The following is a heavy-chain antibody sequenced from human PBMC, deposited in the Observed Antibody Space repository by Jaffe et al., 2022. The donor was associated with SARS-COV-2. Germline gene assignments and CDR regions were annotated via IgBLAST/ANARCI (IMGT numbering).Heavy chain of an antibody. Sequence: EVQLVESGGGLVQPGGSLKLSCAASGFTFSGSAMHWVRQASGKGLEWVGRIRSKANSYATAYAASVKGRFTISRDDSKNTAYLQMNSLKTEDTAVYYCTTSSPTLWGDYYGSGSYYTPPKSHYYYYYYMDVWGKGTTVTVSS. J-gene: IGHJ6*03. CDR2: IRSKANSYAT. V-gene: IGHV3-73*02. D-gene: IGHD3-10*01. CDR3: TTSSPTLWGDYYGSGSYYTPPKSHYYYYYYMDV. CDR1: GFTFSGSA.